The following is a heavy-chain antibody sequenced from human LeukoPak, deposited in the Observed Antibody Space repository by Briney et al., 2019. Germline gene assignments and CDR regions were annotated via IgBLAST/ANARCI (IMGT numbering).Heavy chain of an antibody. V-gene: IGHV1-69*04. D-gene: IGHD4-23*01. CDR2: IIPILGIA. J-gene: IGHJ5*02. CDR3: ARDSPYYGGNNWFDP. Sequence: GSSVKVSCKASGGTFSSYAISWVRQAPGQGLEWMGRIIPILGIANYAQKFQGRVTITADKSTSTAYMELSSLRSEDTAVYYCARDSPYYGGNNWFDPRGQGTLVTVPS. CDR1: GGTFSSYA.